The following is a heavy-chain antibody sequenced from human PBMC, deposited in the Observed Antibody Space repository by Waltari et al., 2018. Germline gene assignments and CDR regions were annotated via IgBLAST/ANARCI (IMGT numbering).Heavy chain of an antibody. V-gene: IGHV3-48*01. CDR3: AREYSSSSGKLFDY. CDR1: GFTFVSYS. Sequence: EVQLVESGGGLVQPGGSLSLSCSASGFTFVSYSLPWVGQAPGKGLEWVSYISSSSTAIYYADSVKGRFTISRDNAKNSLYLQVNSLRAEDTAVYYCAREYSSSSGKLFDYWGQGTLVTVSS. D-gene: IGHD6-6*01. CDR2: ISSSSTAI. J-gene: IGHJ4*02.